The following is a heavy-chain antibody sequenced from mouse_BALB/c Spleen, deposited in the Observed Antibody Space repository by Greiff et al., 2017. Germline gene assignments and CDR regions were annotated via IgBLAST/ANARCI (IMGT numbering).Heavy chain of an antibody. D-gene: IGHD1-1*01. Sequence: QVQLKESGPGLVAPSQSLSITCTVSGFSLTSYGVHWVRQPPGKGLEWLGVIWAGGSTNYNSALMSRLSISKDNSKSQVFLKMNSLQTDDTAMYYCARDGITTVIADYYAMDYWGQGTSGTVSS. J-gene: IGHJ4*01. V-gene: IGHV2-9*02. CDR1: GFSLTSYG. CDR3: ARDGITTVIADYYAMDY. CDR2: IWAGGST.